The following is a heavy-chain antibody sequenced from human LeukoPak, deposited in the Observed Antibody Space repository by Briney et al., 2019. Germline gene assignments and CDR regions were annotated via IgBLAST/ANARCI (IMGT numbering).Heavy chain of an antibody. CDR3: ARIWFGELLPPFAFDI. CDR1: GGSFSGYY. Sequence: SSETLSLTCAVYGGSFSGYYWSWIRQPPGEGLEWIGEINHSGSTNYNPSLKSRVTISVDTSKNQFSLKLSSVTAADTAVYYCARIWFGELLPPFAFDIWGQGTMVTVSS. CDR2: INHSGST. V-gene: IGHV4-34*01. J-gene: IGHJ3*02. D-gene: IGHD3-10*01.